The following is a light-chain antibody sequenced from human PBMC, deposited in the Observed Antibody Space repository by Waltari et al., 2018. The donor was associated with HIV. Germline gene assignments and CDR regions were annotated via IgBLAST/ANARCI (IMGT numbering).Light chain of an antibody. CDR2: NND. Sequence: QSLLPQPPSASGTPGQRVTISCSGSYSNIGSNTVNWHQQLPGSAPRALIYNNDQRPSGVPDRFSGAKSGTSASLAISVLQSEDQGDYYCASWDDKLDGWVFGGGTRLTVL. CDR3: ASWDDKLDGWV. V-gene: IGLV1-44*01. CDR1: YSNIGSNT. J-gene: IGLJ3*02.